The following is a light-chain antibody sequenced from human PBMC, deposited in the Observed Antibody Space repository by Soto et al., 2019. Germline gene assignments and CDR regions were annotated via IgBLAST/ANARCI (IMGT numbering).Light chain of an antibody. V-gene: IGKV3-20*01. CDR2: GAS. Sequence: EIVLTQSPGTLSLSPGESATLSCRASQSVSSSNLAWYQQTPGQAPRLLIYGASSRATGIPDRFSGSGSGTDFTLTISRLEPEDFAVYYCQYGRSPLFTFGPGTTVDIK. J-gene: IGKJ3*01. CDR3: QYGRSPLFT. CDR1: QSVSSSN.